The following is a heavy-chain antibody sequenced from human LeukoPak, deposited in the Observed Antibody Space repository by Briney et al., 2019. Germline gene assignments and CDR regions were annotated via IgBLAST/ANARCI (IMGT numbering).Heavy chain of an antibody. CDR1: GGSISSSSYY. CDR2: NYYSGST. D-gene: IGHD3-3*01. V-gene: IGHV4-61*05. J-gene: IGHJ3*02. CDR3: ARTYYDFWSGYSSGAFDI. Sequence: PSETLSLTCTVSGGSISSSSYYWGWIRQPPGKGLEWIGYNYYSGSTNYNPSLKSRVTISVDTSKNQFSLKLSSVTAADTAVYYCARTYYDFWSGYSSGAFDIWGQGTMVTVSS.